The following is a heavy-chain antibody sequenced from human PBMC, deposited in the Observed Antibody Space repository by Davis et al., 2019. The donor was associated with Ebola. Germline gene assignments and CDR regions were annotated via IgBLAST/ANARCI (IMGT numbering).Heavy chain of an antibody. Sequence: GESLKISCAASGFTFSSYSMNWVRQAPGKGLEWVSYISSSSSTIYYADSVKGRFTISRDNSKNTLYLQMNSLRAEDTAVYYCARGGVGIAARYYYYYGMDVWGQGTTVTVSS. J-gene: IGHJ6*02. CDR2: ISSSSSTI. CDR3: ARGGVGIAARYYYYYGMDV. V-gene: IGHV3-48*01. CDR1: GFTFSSYS. D-gene: IGHD6-6*01.